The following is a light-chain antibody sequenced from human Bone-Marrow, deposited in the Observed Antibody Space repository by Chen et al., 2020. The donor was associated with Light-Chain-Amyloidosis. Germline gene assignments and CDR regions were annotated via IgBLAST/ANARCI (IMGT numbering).Light chain of an antibody. Sequence: QSVLTQPPSVSGAPGQRVPISCTGSSSNIGAGFSVHWYQQLSGPVPTLLIYGNTNRPSGVPDRFSGSKSGTSASLAITGVQAEDEADYYCQSYDNSLSGHVVFGGGTKLTVL. J-gene: IGLJ2*01. CDR3: QSYDNSLSGHVV. CDR1: SSNIGAGFS. CDR2: GNT. V-gene: IGLV1-40*01.